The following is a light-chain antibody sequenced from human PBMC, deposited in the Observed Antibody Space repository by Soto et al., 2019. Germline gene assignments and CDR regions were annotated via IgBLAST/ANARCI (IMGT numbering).Light chain of an antibody. Sequence: EIVMTQSPATLSVSPGERATLSCRASQSVSRNLAWYQQKPGQAPRLLIYGASTRATGIPARFSGSGSGTEFTLTISSLQSEDFAIYFCQQYNDWPPWKFGQGTKVDIK. V-gene: IGKV3-15*01. J-gene: IGKJ1*01. CDR1: QSVSRN. CDR2: GAS. CDR3: QQYNDWPPWK.